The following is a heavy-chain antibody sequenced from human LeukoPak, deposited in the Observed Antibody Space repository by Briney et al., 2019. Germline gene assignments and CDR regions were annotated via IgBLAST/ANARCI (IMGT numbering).Heavy chain of an antibody. CDR2: LNPNTLVT. J-gene: IGHJ6*02. CDR1: GYTFTDYY. V-gene: IGHV1-2*02. CDR3: ARKDGGRDGMDV. Sequence: ASVKVSCRASGYTFTDYYMHWVRQAPGQGLEWMGWLNPNTLVTNYAQHFQGRVSMTWDTSISTGYMDLHSLTSDDTAVYYCARKDGGRDGMDVWGQGTTVTVSS. D-gene: IGHD4-23*01.